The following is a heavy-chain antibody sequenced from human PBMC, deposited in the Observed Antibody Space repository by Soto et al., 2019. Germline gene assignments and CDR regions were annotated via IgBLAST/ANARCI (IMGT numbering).Heavy chain of an antibody. J-gene: IGHJ4*02. CDR1: GFTFDDYA. V-gene: IGHV3-9*01. Sequence: EVQLVESGGGLVQPGRSLRLSCAASGFTFDDYAMHWVRQAPGKGLEWVSGISWNSGSIGYADSVKGRFTISRDNAKNSLYLQMNSLRAEDTALYYCAKDYTAVAGTGIPHWGQGTLVTVSS. CDR2: ISWNSGSI. CDR3: AKDYTAVAGTGIPH. D-gene: IGHD6-19*01.